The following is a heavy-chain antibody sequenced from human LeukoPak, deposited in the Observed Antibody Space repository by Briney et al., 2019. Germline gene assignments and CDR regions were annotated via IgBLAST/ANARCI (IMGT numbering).Heavy chain of an antibody. CDR2: INPSGGST. V-gene: IGHV1-46*01. CDR1: GYTFTSYY. J-gene: IGHJ3*02. Sequence: ASVEVSCKASGYTFTSYYMHWVRQAPGQGLEWMGIINPSGGSTSYAQKFQGRVTMTRDTSTSTVYMELSSLRSEDTAVYYCARVGLPRAFDIWGQGTMVTVSS. CDR3: ARVGLPRAFDI. D-gene: IGHD1-7*01.